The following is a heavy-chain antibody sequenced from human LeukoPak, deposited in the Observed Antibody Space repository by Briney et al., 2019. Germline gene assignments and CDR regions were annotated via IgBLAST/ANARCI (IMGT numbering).Heavy chain of an antibody. CDR2: INPNSGGT. CDR1: GYTFTGYY. V-gene: IGHV1-2*06. Sequence: ASVKVSCKASGYTFTGYYMHWVRQAPGQGLEWMGRINPNSGGTNYAQKFQGRVTMTRDTSISTAYVELSRLRSDDTAVYYCARELYDFWSGPYNWFDPWGQGTLVTVSS. J-gene: IGHJ5*02. CDR3: ARELYDFWSGPYNWFDP. D-gene: IGHD3-3*01.